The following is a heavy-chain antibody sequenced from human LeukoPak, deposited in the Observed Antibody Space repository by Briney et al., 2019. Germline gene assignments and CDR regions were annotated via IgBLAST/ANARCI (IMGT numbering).Heavy chain of an antibody. V-gene: IGHV4-30-2*01. Sequence: KASETLSLTCAVSGGSISSGGYSWSWIRQPPGKGLEWIGYIYHSGSTYYNPSLKSRVTISVDRSKNQFSLKLSSVTAADTAVYYCARRQYYMDVWGKGTTVTVSS. CDR3: ARRQYYMDV. CDR2: IYHSGST. CDR1: GGSISSGGYS. J-gene: IGHJ6*03.